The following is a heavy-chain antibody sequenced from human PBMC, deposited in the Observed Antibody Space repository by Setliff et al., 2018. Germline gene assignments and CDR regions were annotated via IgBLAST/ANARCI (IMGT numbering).Heavy chain of an antibody. CDR2: IYYSGST. V-gene: IGHV4-39*01. Sequence: SETLSLTCTVSGASISSSRDYWGWIRQPPGKGLEWIGSIYYSGSTYYNPSLKSRVTISVDTSKNQFSLKLSSVTAADAAVFYCARLSGYYFDYWGQGTLVTVSS. J-gene: IGHJ4*02. CDR3: ARLSGYYFDY. CDR1: GASISSSRDY. D-gene: IGHD3-22*01.